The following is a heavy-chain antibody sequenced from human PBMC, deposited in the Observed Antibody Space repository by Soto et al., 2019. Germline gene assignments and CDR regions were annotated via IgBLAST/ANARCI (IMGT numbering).Heavy chain of an antibody. V-gene: IGHV1-18*01. CDR3: ARGLGSGWYVGFGYYYYGMDV. J-gene: IGHJ6*01. D-gene: IGHD6-19*01. CDR2: ISAYNGNT. Sequence: GASVKVSCQASGYTFTSYGISWVRQAPGQGLEWMGWISAYNGNTNYAQKLQGRVTMTTDTSTSTAYMELRSLRSDDTAVYYCARGLGSGWYVGFGYYYYGMDVWGQGTTVTVSS. CDR1: GYTFTSYG.